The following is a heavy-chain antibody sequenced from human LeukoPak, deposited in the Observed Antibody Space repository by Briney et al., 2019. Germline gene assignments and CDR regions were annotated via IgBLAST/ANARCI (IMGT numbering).Heavy chain of an antibody. D-gene: IGHD6-13*01. J-gene: IGHJ4*02. CDR3: AKGYIAANYFDY. CDR2: ISPYNGNT. V-gene: IGHV1-18*01. Sequence: ASVKVSCKASGYTFNTYGITWVRQAPGQGLEWMGWISPYNGNTNYAQKFQGRVTLTTDTSTSTAYVELRSLRSDDTAVYYCAKGYIAANYFDYWGQGTLVTVSS. CDR1: GYTFNTYG.